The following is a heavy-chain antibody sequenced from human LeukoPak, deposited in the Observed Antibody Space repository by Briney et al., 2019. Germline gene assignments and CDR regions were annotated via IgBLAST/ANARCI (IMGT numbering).Heavy chain of an antibody. CDR1: EFTFGSYS. Sequence: PGGSLRLSCAASEFTFGSYSMNWVRQAPGKGLEWVSYITSSGSIYYADSVKGRFTISRDHAKNSLYLQMNNLRADDTAVYFCAGGNYGGNSPHFDYWGQGSLVTVSS. V-gene: IGHV3-48*01. CDR3: AGGNYGGNSPHFDY. CDR2: ITSSGSI. J-gene: IGHJ4*02. D-gene: IGHD4-23*01.